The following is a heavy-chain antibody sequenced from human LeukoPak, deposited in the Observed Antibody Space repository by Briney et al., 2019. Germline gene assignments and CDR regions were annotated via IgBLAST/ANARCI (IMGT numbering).Heavy chain of an antibody. J-gene: IGHJ3*02. CDR2: ISSDGSHT. V-gene: IGHV3-30-3*01. CDR1: GFTFSNYF. CDR3: ARERQDTVIHSGAFDI. D-gene: IGHD2-21*02. Sequence: GGSLSLSCAASGFTFSNYFMHWVRQAPGKGLEWVADISSDGSHTFCVESVKGRFTISRDNSKNTLYLQMNSLGPEDTAVYFCARERQDTVIHSGAFDIWGQGTMVTVSS.